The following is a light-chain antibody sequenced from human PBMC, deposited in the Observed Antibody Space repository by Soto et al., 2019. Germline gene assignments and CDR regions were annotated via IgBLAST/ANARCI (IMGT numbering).Light chain of an antibody. CDR3: HQYDSYSP. CDR1: QSVGRW. V-gene: IGKV1-5*03. Sequence: DIQMTQSPSTLSASVGDRVTITCRASQSVGRWLAWYQQKPGKAPKVLIYKASTLSDGVPSRFSGSGSGTEFTHTISSLQPDDFATYYCHQYDSYSPFGPGTKVEIK. J-gene: IGKJ1*01. CDR2: KAS.